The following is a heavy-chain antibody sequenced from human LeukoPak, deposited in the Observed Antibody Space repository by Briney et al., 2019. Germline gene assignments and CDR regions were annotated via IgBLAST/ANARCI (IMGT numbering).Heavy chain of an antibody. J-gene: IGHJ3*02. CDR3: AREEGGVRGAFDI. Sequence: SVKVSCKHSGGSFSRYAISWVRQAPGRWREWVEGFIPILGIAKYAQKFQVRVTITADKSTSTAYMELSSLRSEDTAVYYCAREEGGVRGAFDIWGQGTKVTVSS. CDR2: FIPILGIA. CDR1: GGSFSRYA. V-gene: IGHV1-69*10. D-gene: IGHD3-10*01.